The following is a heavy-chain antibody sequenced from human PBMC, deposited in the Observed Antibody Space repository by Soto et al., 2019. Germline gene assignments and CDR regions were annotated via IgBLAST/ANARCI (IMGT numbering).Heavy chain of an antibody. J-gene: IGHJ4*02. D-gene: IGHD3-10*01. CDR1: GGSFSGYY. CDR2: INHSGST. Sequence: TSETLSLTCAVYGGSFSGYYWSWIRQPPGKGLEWIGEINHSGSTNYNPSLKSRVTISVDTSKNQFSLKLSSVTAADTAVYYCARVLLWFGEFYFDYWGQGTLVTVSS. V-gene: IGHV4-34*01. CDR3: ARVLLWFGEFYFDY.